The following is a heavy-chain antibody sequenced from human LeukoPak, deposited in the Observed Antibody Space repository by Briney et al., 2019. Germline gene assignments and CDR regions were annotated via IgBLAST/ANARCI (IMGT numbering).Heavy chain of an antibody. D-gene: IGHD6-25*01. CDR3: ARDRTAGY. Sequence: PSETLSLTCTVSGGSISSYYWSWIRQPPGEGLEWIGYIYYSGSTNYNPSLKSRVTISVDTSKNQFSLKLGSVTAADTAVYYCARDRTAGYWGQGTLVTVSS. CDR2: IYYSGST. V-gene: IGHV4-59*01. CDR1: GGSISSYY. J-gene: IGHJ4*02.